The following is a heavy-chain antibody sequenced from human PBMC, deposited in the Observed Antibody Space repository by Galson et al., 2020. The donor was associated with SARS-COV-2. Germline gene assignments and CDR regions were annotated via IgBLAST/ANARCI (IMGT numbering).Heavy chain of an antibody. V-gene: IGHV1-69*13. CDR2: IIPIFGTA. CDR1: GGTFSSYA. Sequence: SVKVSCKASGGTFSSYAISWVRQAPGQGLEWMGGIIPIFGTANYAQKFQGRVTITADESTSTAYMELSSLRSEDTAVYYCARDGILTGYSTTSGYYYGMDVWGQGTTVTVSS. D-gene: IGHD3-9*01. CDR3: ARDGILTGYSTTSGYYYGMDV. J-gene: IGHJ6*02.